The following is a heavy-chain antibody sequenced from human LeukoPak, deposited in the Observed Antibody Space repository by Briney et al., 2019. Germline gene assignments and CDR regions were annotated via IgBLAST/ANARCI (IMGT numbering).Heavy chain of an antibody. J-gene: IGHJ4*02. CDR1: GFSFSSYA. CDR3: AKARIAATIYPKEVNFDY. Sequence: GGSLRLSCAASGFSFSSYAMSWVRQAPGKGLEWVSTITGGGGSTYYADSVKGRFTISRDNSKDTFYLQMNSLRVEGTAVYYCAKARIAATIYPKEVNFDYWGQGTLVTVSS. V-gene: IGHV3-23*01. CDR2: ITGGGGST. D-gene: IGHD5-12*01.